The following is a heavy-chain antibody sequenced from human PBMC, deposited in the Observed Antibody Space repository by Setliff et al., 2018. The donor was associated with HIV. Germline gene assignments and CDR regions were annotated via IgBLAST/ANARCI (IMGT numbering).Heavy chain of an antibody. CDR1: GGSIRSFF. CDR3: ALDPGYRRDY. Sequence: SETLTLTCTVSGGSIRSFFWSWIRQPPGKGLEWIGHIYTSGSTNYNPSLKSRVTMSVDTSKNQFSLNLSSVTAADTAVYYCALDPGYRRDYWGQGTLVTVSS. V-gene: IGHV4-4*08. J-gene: IGHJ4*02. D-gene: IGHD5-12*01. CDR2: IYTSGST.